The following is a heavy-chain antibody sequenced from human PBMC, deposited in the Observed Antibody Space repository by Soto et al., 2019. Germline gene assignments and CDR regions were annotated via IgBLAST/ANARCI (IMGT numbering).Heavy chain of an antibody. V-gene: IGHV5-51*01. CDR3: ARDVAAIYYYGMDV. CDR1: EYRFNSYW. CDR2: IYPGDSDT. J-gene: IGHJ6*02. Sequence: GESLKISCKGSEYRFNSYWIGWVRQMPGKGLEWIGMIYPGDSDTTYSPSFEGQITMSVDKSISTAYLQWSSLKASDSATYYCARDVAAIYYYGMDVWGQGTTVTVSS. D-gene: IGHD2-15*01.